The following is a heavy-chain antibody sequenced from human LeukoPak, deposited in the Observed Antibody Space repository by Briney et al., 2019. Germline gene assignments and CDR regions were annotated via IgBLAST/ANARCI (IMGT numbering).Heavy chain of an antibody. CDR1: RYTFTSYD. Sequence: ASVKVSFQASRYTFTSYDINWVRQATGQGLEWMGWMNPNSGNTGYAQKFQGRVTMTSDMSISTAYVELSRLRSDDTAVYYCARDSTTARASDIWGEGTMVTVSS. V-gene: IGHV1-8*02. J-gene: IGHJ3*02. D-gene: IGHD1-1*01. CDR3: ARDSTTARASDI. CDR2: MNPNSGNT.